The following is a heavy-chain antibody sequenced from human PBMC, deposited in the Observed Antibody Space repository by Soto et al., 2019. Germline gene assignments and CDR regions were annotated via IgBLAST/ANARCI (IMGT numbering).Heavy chain of an antibody. D-gene: IGHD3-9*01. J-gene: IGHJ5*02. CDR1: GYSFTSYW. CDR2: IDPSDSYT. Sequence: PGESLKISCKGSGYSFTSYWISWVRQMPGKGLEWMGRIDPSDSYTNYSPSFQGHVTISADKSISTAYLQWSSLKASDTAMYYCARSEGQTAYYDILTGPSRDWFDPWGQGTLVTVSS. V-gene: IGHV5-10-1*01. CDR3: ARSEGQTAYYDILTGPSRDWFDP.